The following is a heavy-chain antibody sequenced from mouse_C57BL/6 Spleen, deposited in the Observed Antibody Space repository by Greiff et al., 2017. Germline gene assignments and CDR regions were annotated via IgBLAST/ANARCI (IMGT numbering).Heavy chain of an antibody. J-gene: IGHJ3*01. Sequence: QVQLQQSGPELVKPGASVKISCKASGYAFSSSWMNWVKQRPGKGLEWIGRIYPGAGDTNYNGKFKGKATLTADKSSSTAYMQLSSLTSEDSAVYFCARRGNDYEFAYWGQGTLVTVSA. D-gene: IGHD2-4*01. CDR2: IYPGAGDT. CDR1: GYAFSSSW. V-gene: IGHV1-82*01. CDR3: ARRGNDYEFAY.